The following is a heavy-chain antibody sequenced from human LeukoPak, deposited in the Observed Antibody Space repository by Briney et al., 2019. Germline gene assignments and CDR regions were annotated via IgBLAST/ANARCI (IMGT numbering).Heavy chain of an antibody. CDR2: IYPGDSDT. Sequence: GESLKISCKGSGYSFTSYWIGWVRQMPGKGLEWMGIIYPGDSDTRYSPSFQGQVTISADKSISTAYLQWSSLKASDTAMYYCARHGVVTALYNWFDPWGQGTLVAVSS. J-gene: IGHJ5*02. D-gene: IGHD2-21*02. CDR1: GYSFTSYW. CDR3: ARHGVVTALYNWFDP. V-gene: IGHV5-51*01.